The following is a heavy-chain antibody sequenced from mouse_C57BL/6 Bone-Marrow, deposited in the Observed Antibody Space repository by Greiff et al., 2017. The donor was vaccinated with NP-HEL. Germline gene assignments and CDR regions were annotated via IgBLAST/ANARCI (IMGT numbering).Heavy chain of an antibody. CDR2: IYPRSGNT. D-gene: IGHD3-3*01. CDR3: ARDGTPWFAY. V-gene: IGHV1-81*01. CDR1: GYTFTSYD. Sequence: QVQLQQSGPELVKPGASVKLSCKASGYTFTSYDINWVKQRPGQGLEWIGEIYPRSGNTYYNEKFKGKATLTADKSSSTAYMELRSLTSEDSAVYFCARDGTPWFAYWGQGTLVTVSA. J-gene: IGHJ3*01.